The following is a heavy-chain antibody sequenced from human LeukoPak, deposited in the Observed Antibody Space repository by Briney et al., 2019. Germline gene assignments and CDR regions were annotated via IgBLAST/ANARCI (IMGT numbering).Heavy chain of an antibody. D-gene: IGHD5/OR15-5a*01. Sequence: GGSLRLSCVASGFTFSNYWMSWVRQAPGTGLEWVANIKPDETERSYVDSVKGRFITSRDNAKNSLYLQMSSLRDEDTAVYYCARLSPVSIIRVSYWYFDLWGRGTLVTVSS. CDR3: ARLSPVSIIRVSYWYFDL. CDR2: IKPDETER. CDR1: GFTFSNYW. V-gene: IGHV3-7*01. J-gene: IGHJ2*01.